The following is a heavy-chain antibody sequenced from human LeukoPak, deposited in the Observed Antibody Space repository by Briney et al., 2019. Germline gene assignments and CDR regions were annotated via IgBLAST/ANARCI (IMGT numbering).Heavy chain of an antibody. CDR3: ARGYSSSWIFDY. Sequence: SETLSLTCTVSGVSISRYYWSWVRQPPGKGLGWIGYIYYSGSTNYNPSLKSRVTISVDTSKNQFSLKLSSVTAADTAVYYCARGYSSSWIFDYWGQGTLVTVSS. V-gene: IGHV4-59*01. D-gene: IGHD6-13*01. J-gene: IGHJ4*02. CDR2: IYYSGST. CDR1: GVSISRYY.